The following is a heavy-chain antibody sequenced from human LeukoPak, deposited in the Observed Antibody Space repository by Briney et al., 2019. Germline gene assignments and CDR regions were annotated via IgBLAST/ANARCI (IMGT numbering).Heavy chain of an antibody. Sequence: SETRSLTCTVSGGSISGYHWSWIRQAAGKGLEWIGRIYSDGTTSYNTSLKSRIIMSVDTSKNWLSLKLTSVTAADTALYYCARAQAGTFSRFDPWGQGTLVTVSS. CDR1: GGSISGYH. V-gene: IGHV4-4*07. J-gene: IGHJ5*02. CDR2: IYSDGTT. CDR3: ARAQAGTFSRFDP. D-gene: IGHD6-19*01.